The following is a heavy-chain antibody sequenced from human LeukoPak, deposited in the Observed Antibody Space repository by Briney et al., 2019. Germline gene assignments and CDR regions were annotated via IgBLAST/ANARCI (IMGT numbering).Heavy chain of an antibody. D-gene: IGHD4-17*01. CDR1: GYSFTSYW. CDR3: ARHATVTTLFHGMDV. Sequence: GESLKISCKGSGYSFTSYWIGWVRQMPGKGLEWMGIIYPGDSDTRYSPSFQGQVTISADKPISTAYLQWSSLKASDTAMYYCARHATVTTLFHGMDVWGQGTTVTVSS. V-gene: IGHV5-51*01. J-gene: IGHJ6*02. CDR2: IYPGDSDT.